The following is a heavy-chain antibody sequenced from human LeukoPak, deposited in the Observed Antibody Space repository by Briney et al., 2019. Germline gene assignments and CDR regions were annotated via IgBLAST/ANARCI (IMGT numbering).Heavy chain of an antibody. V-gene: IGHV4-39*01. Sequence: SETLSLTCTVSGGSISSYYWGWIRQPPGKGLEWIGSIYYSGSTYYNPSLKSRVTISVDTSKNQFSLKLSSVTAADTAVYYCARLIVVESYFDYWGQGTLVTVSS. CDR1: GGSISSYY. CDR2: IYYSGST. D-gene: IGHD3-22*01. CDR3: ARLIVVESYFDY. J-gene: IGHJ4*02.